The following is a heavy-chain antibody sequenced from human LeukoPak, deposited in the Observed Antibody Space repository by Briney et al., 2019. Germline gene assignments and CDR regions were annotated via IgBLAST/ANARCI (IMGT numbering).Heavy chain of an antibody. CDR2: ISGSGVNT. CDR1: GFTFRNYA. CDR3: ARRPYCSGGSCYSDYYYYMDV. V-gene: IGHV3-23*01. Sequence: PGGSLRLSCAASGFTFRNYAMSWVRQAPGKGLEWVSGISGSGVNTYYADSVKGRFTISRDDSKNTLYLQMNSLRADDTAVYYCARRPYCSGGSCYSDYYYYMDVWGKGTTVTVSS. J-gene: IGHJ6*03. D-gene: IGHD2-15*01.